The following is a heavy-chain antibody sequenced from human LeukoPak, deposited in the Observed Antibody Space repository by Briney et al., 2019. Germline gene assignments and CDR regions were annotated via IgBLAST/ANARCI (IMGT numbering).Heavy chain of an antibody. J-gene: IGHJ4*02. Sequence: PGGSLRLSCAASGFTFSSYAMSWVRQPPGKGLEWVSSISSSGSYTHYSDSVKGRFTISRDNAKNSVYLQMNSLRAEDTAVYYCAGRGCTNGLCHFDYWGQGTLVTVSS. V-gene: IGHV3-21*01. CDR2: ISSSGSYT. CDR3: AGRGCTNGLCHFDY. D-gene: IGHD2-8*01. CDR1: GFTFSSYA.